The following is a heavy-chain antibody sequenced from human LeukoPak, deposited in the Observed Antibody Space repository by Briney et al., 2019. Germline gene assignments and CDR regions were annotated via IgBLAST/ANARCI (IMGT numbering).Heavy chain of an antibody. D-gene: IGHD2-21*02. J-gene: IGHJ4*02. V-gene: IGHV1-18*01. CDR1: GYTFTNYG. CDR3: ATQKYCGGDCYDPYYFEC. Sequence: GASVKVSCKASGYTFTNYGINWLRQAPGQGLEWMGWISAYNGNTNYAQRLQGRVTMTEDTSTDTAYMELSSLRSEDTAVYYCATQKYCGGDCYDPYYFECWGQGTLVTVSS. CDR2: ISAYNGNT.